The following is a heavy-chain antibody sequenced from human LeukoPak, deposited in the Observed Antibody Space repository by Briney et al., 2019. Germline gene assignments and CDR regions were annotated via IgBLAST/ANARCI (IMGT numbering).Heavy chain of an antibody. CDR2: ISGSGGNT. J-gene: IGHJ1*01. D-gene: IGHD3-22*01. CDR3: AGDRRYDSSGYFQH. CDR1: GFTFSSYA. Sequence: GGSLRLSCAASGFTFSSYAMSWVRQAPGKGLEWVSAISGSGGNTYYADSVKGRFTISRDNSENTLDLQMNSLRAEDTAMYYCAGDRRYDSSGYFQHWGQGTLVAVSS. V-gene: IGHV3-23*01.